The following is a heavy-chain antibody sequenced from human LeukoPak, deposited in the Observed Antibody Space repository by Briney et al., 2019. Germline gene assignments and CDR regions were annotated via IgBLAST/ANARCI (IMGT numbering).Heavy chain of an antibody. D-gene: IGHD1-7*01. J-gene: IGHJ4*02. CDR3: ARDGTLTGTKYRIFDY. V-gene: IGHV4-4*07. CDR2: IYTSGST. Sequence: PSETLSLTCTVSGGSISSYYWSWIRQPAGKGLGWIGRIYTSGSTNYSPFLKSRVTMSVDTSKNQFSLKLSSVTAADTAVYYCARDGTLTGTKYRIFDYWGQGTLVTVSS. CDR1: GGSISSYY.